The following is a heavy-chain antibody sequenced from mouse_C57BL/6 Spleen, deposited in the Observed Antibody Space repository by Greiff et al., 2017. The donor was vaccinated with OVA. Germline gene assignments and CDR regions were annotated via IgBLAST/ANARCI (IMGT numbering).Heavy chain of an antibody. Sequence: VQLQQSGPELVKPGASVKISCKASGYAFSSSWMNWVKQRPGKGLEWIGRIYPGDGDPNYNGKFKGKATLTADKSSSTAYMPLSSLTSEDSAVYFCAREMNYGYVAYWGQGTLVTVSA. CDR1: GYAFSSSW. CDR2: IYPGDGDP. J-gene: IGHJ3*01. CDR3: AREMNYGYVAY. V-gene: IGHV1-82*01. D-gene: IGHD2-2*01.